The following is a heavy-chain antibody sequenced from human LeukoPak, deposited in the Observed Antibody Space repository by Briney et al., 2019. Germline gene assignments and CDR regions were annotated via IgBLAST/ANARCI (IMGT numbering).Heavy chain of an antibody. Sequence: PSETLSLTCAVSGGSISSGGYSWSWIRQPPGKGLEWIGYIHHSGSTYYNPSLKSRVTISVDRSKNQFSLKLSSVTAADTAVYYCARWVTTEYYFDYWGQGTLVTVSS. V-gene: IGHV4-30-2*01. CDR1: GGSISSGGYS. CDR2: IHHSGST. CDR3: ARWVTTEYYFDY. D-gene: IGHD4-17*01. J-gene: IGHJ4*02.